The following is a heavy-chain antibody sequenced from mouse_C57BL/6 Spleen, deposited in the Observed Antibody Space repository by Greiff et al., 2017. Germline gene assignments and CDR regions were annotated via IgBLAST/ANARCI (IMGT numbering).Heavy chain of an antibody. CDR2: IYPGGGYT. Sequence: QVQLQQSGAELVRPGTSVKMSCKASGYTFTNYWIGWAKQRPGHGLEWIGDIYPGGGYTNYNEKFKGKATLTADKSSSTAYMQFSSLTSEDSAIYYCARGSSGKDYAMDYWGQGTSVTVSS. V-gene: IGHV1-63*01. CDR3: ARGSSGKDYAMDY. J-gene: IGHJ4*01. D-gene: IGHD3-2*02. CDR1: GYTFTNYW.